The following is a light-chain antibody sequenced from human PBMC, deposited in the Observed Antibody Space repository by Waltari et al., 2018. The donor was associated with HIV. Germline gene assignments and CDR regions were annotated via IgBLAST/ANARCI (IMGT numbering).Light chain of an antibody. CDR2: DVS. CDR1: SSDVGHYNS. CDR3: SSYTGSNTLGV. V-gene: IGLV2-14*03. Sequence: QSALTQPASVSGSPGQSITISCTGASSDVGHYNSVSWYQQHPGKAPKLIIYDVSNRPSGISNRFSGFKSGNTASLTISGLQAEDEADYYCSSYTGSNTLGVFGTGTRVSVL. J-gene: IGLJ1*01.